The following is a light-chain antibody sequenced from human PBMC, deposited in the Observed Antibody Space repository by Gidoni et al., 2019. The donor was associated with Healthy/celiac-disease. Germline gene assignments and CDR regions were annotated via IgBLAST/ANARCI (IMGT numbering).Light chain of an antibody. J-gene: IGKJ2*01. CDR3: QQYGSSPEYT. CDR2: GAS. V-gene: IGKV3-20*01. Sequence: EIVLTQSPGTLSLSPGERATLSCRASQSVSSSYFAWYQQKPGQAPRLLIYGASSRATGLPDRFSGSGSGTDFTLTISRLEPEDFAVYYCQQYGSSPEYTFGQGTKLEIK. CDR1: QSVSSSY.